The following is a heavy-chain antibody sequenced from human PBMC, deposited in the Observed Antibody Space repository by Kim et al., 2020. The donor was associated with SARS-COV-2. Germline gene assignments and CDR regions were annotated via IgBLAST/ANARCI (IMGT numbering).Heavy chain of an antibody. CDR1: GFTFSSYG. D-gene: IGHD6-13*01. CDR2: VSYDGRNK. Sequence: GGSLRLSCAASGFTFSSYGMHWVRQAPGKGLEWVAVVSYDGRNKYYADSVKGRFTISRDNSKNTLYLQMNSLRAEDTAVYYCAKDGRTEAAGMDVWGQGTPVTVSS. CDR3: AKDGRTEAAGMDV. V-gene: IGHV3-30*18. J-gene: IGHJ6*02.